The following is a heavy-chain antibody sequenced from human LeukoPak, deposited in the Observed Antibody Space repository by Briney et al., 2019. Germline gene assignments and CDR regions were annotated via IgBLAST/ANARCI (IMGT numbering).Heavy chain of an antibody. CDR2: IYWDDDK. D-gene: IGHD2-2*01. CDR3: AHTSLVVVPAAIVS. J-gene: IGHJ4*02. CDR1: GFSLNTSGVS. Sequence: SGPTLVNPTQTLTLTCTFSGFSLNTSGVSVGWIRQPPGKALEWLSLIYWDDDKEYSPSLKSRLTITKDTSKNQVVLTMTNMDPVDTATYYCAHTSLVVVPAAIVSWGQGTLVTVSS. V-gene: IGHV2-5*02.